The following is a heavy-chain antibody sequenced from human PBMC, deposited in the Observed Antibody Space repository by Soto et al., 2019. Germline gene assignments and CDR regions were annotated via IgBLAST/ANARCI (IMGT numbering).Heavy chain of an antibody. J-gene: IGHJ4*02. CDR1: GGSISSGGYY. CDR2: IYYSGST. D-gene: IGHD2-2*01. CDR3: ATSSTSANYFDY. V-gene: IGHV4-31*03. Sequence: QVQLQESGPGLVKPSQTLSLPCTVSGGSISSGGYYWSWIRQHPGKGLQWIGYIYYSGSTYYNPSLKRRVTKSVDTSKNQFDLKLSSVTAADTAVYYCATSSTSANYFDYWGQGTLVTVSS.